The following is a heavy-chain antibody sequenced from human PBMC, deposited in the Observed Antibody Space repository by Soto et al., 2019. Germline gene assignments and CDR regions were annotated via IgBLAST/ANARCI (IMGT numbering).Heavy chain of an antibody. Sequence: SVKVSCKASGFTFTSSAVQWVRQARGQRLEWIGWIVVGSGNTNYAQKFQERVTITRDMSTSTAYMELSSLRSEDTAVYYCAAPEYSSHKRYYYYGMDVWGQGTTVTVSS. D-gene: IGHD6-6*01. J-gene: IGHJ6*02. CDR1: GFTFTSSA. CDR3: AAPEYSSHKRYYYYGMDV. V-gene: IGHV1-58*01. CDR2: IVVGSGNT.